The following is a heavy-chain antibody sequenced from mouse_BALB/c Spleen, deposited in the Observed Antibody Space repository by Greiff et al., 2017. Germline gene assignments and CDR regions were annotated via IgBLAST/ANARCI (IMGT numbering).Heavy chain of an antibody. J-gene: IGHJ3*01. CDR1: GYTFTDYV. V-gene: IGHV1-81*01. D-gene: IGHD1-1*01. CDR2: IYPGSGST. CDR3: ARSDYYGSSHWFAY. Sequence: QVQLQQSGPELVKPGASVKMSCKASGYTFTDYVISWVKQRTGQGLEWIGEIYPGSGSTYYNEKFKGKATLTADKSSNTAYMQLSSLTSEDSAVYFCARSDYYGSSHWFAYWGQGTLVTVSA.